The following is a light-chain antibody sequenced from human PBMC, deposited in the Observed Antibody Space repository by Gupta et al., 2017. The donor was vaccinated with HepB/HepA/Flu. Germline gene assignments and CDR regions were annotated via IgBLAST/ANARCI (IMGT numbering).Light chain of an antibody. CDR1: QSVSSSY. CDR3: QQYGTSPGT. Sequence: EIVLTQSPGTLSLSPGERATLSCRASQSVSSSYLAWYQQKPGQAPRLLIYDSSSRAAGIPVRFSGSGSGTDFTLTISRLEPEDFAVYYCQQYGTSPGTFGQGTKVEIK. V-gene: IGKV3-20*01. J-gene: IGKJ1*01. CDR2: DSS.